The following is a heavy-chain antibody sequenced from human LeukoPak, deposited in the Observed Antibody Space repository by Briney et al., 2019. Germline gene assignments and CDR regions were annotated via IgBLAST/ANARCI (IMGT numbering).Heavy chain of an antibody. CDR2: ITPFNGNT. J-gene: IGHJ5*02. CDR3: AHGSSSSSSIDP. CDR1: GYTFTYRY. Sequence: ASVTVSCKASGYTFTYRYLHWVRQAPGQALEWMGWITPFNGNTNYAQKFQDRVTITRDRSMSTAYMELSSLRSEDTAMYYCAHGSSSSSSIDPWGQGTLVTVSS. V-gene: IGHV1-45*02. D-gene: IGHD6-13*01.